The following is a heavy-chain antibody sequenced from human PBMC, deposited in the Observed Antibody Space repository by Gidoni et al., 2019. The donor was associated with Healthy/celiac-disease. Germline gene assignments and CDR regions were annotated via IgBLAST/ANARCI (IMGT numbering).Heavy chain of an antibody. Sequence: EVQLVESGGGLVKPGGSLRLSCAASGFTFSSYSMTWVRQAPGKGLELVSSISSSSSYIYYADSVKGRFTISRDNAKNSLYLQMNSLRAEDTAVYYCARDRFPTDCSSTSCSAYFDYWGQGTLVTVSS. CDR3: ARDRFPTDCSSTSCSAYFDY. J-gene: IGHJ4*02. CDR1: GFTFSSYS. D-gene: IGHD2-2*01. V-gene: IGHV3-21*01. CDR2: ISSSSSYI.